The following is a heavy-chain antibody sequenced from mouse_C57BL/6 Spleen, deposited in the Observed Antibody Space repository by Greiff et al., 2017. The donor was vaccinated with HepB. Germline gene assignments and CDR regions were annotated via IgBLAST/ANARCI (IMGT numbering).Heavy chain of an antibody. V-gene: IGHV7-3*01. D-gene: IGHD1-1*01. CDR1: GFTFTDYY. J-gene: IGHJ4*01. CDR3: ARSPYYYGRAMDY. CDR2: IRNKANGYTT. Sequence: EVNLVESGGGLVQPGGSLSLSCAASGFTFTDYYMSWVRQPPGKALEWLGFIRNKANGYTTEYSASVKGRFTISRDNSQSILYLQMNALRAEDSATYYCARSPYYYGRAMDYWGQGTSVTVSS.